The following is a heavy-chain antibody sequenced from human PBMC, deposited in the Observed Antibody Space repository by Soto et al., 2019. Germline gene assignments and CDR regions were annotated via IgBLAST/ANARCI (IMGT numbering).Heavy chain of an antibody. D-gene: IGHD5-12*01. J-gene: IGHJ6*02. CDR1: GFTFSSYG. CDR3: AKDIYSGYEDYYYYGMDV. V-gene: IGHV3-30*18. Sequence: GGSLRLSCAASGFTFSSYGMHWVRQAPGKGLVWVAVISYDGSNKYYADSVKGRFTISRDNSKNTLYLQMNSLRAEDTAVYYCAKDIYSGYEDYYYYGMDVWGQGTTVTVSS. CDR2: ISYDGSNK.